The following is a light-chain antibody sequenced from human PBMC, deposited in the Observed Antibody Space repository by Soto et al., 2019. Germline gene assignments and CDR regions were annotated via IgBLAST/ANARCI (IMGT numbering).Light chain of an antibody. J-gene: IGKJ4*01. V-gene: IGKV2-28*01. CDR3: MQALQTPLT. CDR2: LGS. CDR1: QSLLHSNGYNY. Sequence: DIVMTQSPLSLPVTPGEPASVSCRSSQSLLHSNGYNYLGWYLQKPGQSPQLLIYLGSNRASGVPGRFSGSGLGTDFTLKISAVEAEDVGVYYCMQALQTPLTFGGGTKVEIK.